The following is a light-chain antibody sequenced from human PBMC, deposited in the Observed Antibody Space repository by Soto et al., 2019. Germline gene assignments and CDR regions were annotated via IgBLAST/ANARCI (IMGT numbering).Light chain of an antibody. CDR1: SSDVGRYNY. CDR2: DVS. CDR3: SSYTSSSTRVV. V-gene: IGLV2-8*01. J-gene: IGLJ2*01. Sequence: QSVLTQPPSASGSPGQSVTISCTGTSSDVGRYNYVSWYQHHPGKAPKLIIYDVSQRPSGVPDRFSGSKSGNTASLTVSGLQAEDEADYYCSSYTSSSTRVVFGGGTKLTVL.